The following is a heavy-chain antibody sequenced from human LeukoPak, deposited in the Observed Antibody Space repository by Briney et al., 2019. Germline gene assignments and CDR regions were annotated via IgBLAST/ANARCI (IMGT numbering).Heavy chain of an antibody. D-gene: IGHD2-21*01. J-gene: IGHJ4*02. V-gene: IGHV4-4*07. CDR1: GGSTSSYY. CDR3: ARVFPICGGDCLDY. CDR2: IYTSGST. Sequence: SETLSLTCTVSGGSTSSYYWSWIRQPAGKGLEWIGRIYTSGSTNYNPSLKSRVTMSVDTSKNQFSLKLGSVTAADTAVYYCARVFPICGGDCLDYWGQGTLVTVSS.